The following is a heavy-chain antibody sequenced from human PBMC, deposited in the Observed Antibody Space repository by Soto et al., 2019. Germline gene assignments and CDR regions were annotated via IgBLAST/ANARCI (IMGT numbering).Heavy chain of an antibody. CDR1: GGSISRSTYY. CDR2: IYYSGST. J-gene: IGHJ6*02. Sequence: SETLSLTCTVSGGSISRSTYYWGWIRQPPGKGLEWIGSIYYSGSTYYNPSLKSRVTISVDTSKNQFSLKLSSVTAADTAVYYCARRGVYYYYYGMDVWGQGTTVTVSS. V-gene: IGHV4-39*01. CDR3: ARRGVYYYYYGMDV.